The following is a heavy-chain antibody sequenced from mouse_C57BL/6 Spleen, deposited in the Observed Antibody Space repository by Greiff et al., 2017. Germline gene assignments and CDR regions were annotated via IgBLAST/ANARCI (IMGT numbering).Heavy chain of an antibody. CDR1: GYTFTSYW. Sequence: VQLQQPGAELVRPGSSVKLSCKASGYTFTSYWMDWVKQRPGQGLEWIGNIYPSDSETHYNQKFKDKATLTVDKSSSTAYMQLSSLTSEDSAVYYCARGDYGSSYWAMDYWGQGTSVTVSS. CDR2: IYPSDSET. D-gene: IGHD1-1*01. V-gene: IGHV1-61*01. CDR3: ARGDYGSSYWAMDY. J-gene: IGHJ4*01.